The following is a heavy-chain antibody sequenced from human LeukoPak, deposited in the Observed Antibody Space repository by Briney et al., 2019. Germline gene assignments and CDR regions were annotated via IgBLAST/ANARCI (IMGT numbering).Heavy chain of an antibody. V-gene: IGHV3-30-3*01. CDR1: GFTFSSYA. Sequence: GGSLRLSCAASGFTFSSYAMHWVRQAPGKGLEWVAVISYDGSNKYYADSVKGRFTISRDDSKNTLHLQMNSLRAEDTAVYYCARDLGGDYIFDYWGQGTLVTVSS. D-gene: IGHD2-21*02. CDR3: ARDLGGDYIFDY. J-gene: IGHJ4*02. CDR2: ISYDGSNK.